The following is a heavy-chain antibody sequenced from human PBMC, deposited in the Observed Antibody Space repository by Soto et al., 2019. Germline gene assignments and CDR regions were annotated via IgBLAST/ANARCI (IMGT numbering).Heavy chain of an antibody. CDR3: ARDPPTGTTLDWADS. J-gene: IGHJ4*02. D-gene: IGHD1-7*01. Sequence: GGSLRLSCVASGFSFADHAIQWVRQAPGKGLEWVSGISWNSDTIEYADSVKGRFTISRDNAKNSLYLQMSGLKDEDTAVYYCARDPPTGTTLDWADSWGQGTLVTVSS. V-gene: IGHV3-9*01. CDR2: ISWNSDTI. CDR1: GFSFADHA.